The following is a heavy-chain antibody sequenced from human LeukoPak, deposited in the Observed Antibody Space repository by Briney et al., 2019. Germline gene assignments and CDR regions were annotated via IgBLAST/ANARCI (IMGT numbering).Heavy chain of an antibody. V-gene: IGHV3-66*02. D-gene: IGHD4-23*01. Sequence: GGSLRLSCAASGFTVSSNYMSWVRQAPGKGLEWVSVIYSGGSTYYADSVEVRFTISRDNSKNTLYLQMNSLRAEDTAVYYCARTGITVVISDAFDIWGQGTMVTVSS. J-gene: IGHJ3*02. CDR3: ARTGITVVISDAFDI. CDR1: GFTVSSNY. CDR2: IYSGGST.